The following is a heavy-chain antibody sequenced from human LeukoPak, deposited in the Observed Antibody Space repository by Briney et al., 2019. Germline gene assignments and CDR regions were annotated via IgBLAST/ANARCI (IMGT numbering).Heavy chain of an antibody. J-gene: IGHJ5*02. Sequence: PSETLSLTCAVYGGSFSGYYWSWIRQPPGKGLEWIGEINHSGSTNYNPSLKSRVTISVDTSKNQFSLKLSSVTAADTAVYYCARDEGNCTNGVCYFGGWFDPWGQGTLVTVSS. D-gene: IGHD2-8*01. CDR1: GGSFSGYY. V-gene: IGHV4-34*01. CDR3: ARDEGNCTNGVCYFGGWFDP. CDR2: INHSGST.